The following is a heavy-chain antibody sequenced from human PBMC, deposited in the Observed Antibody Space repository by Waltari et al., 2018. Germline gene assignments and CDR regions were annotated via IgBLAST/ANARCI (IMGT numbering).Heavy chain of an antibody. V-gene: IGHV4-38-2*02. J-gene: IGHJ6*03. CDR3: ARERLYYYYYMDV. Sequence: QVQLQESGPGLVKPSETLSLTCAVSGYSISSGYYWGWIRQPPGKGLEWIGSIYTSGSTNYNPSLKSRVTISVDTSKNQFSLKLSSVTAADTAVYYCARERLYYYYYMDVWGKGTTVTVSS. D-gene: IGHD6-19*01. CDR2: IYTSGST. CDR1: GYSISSGYY.